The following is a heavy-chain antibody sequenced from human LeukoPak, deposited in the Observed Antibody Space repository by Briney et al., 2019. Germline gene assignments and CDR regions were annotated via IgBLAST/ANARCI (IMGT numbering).Heavy chain of an antibody. D-gene: IGHD5-18*01. CDR3: ARISKGGYKSGRRDPPYYFNY. V-gene: IGHV3-7*03. CDR2: IKQDGSEK. J-gene: IGHJ4*02. Sequence: GKSLRLSCAASGFTFNNYGMHWVRQGPGEGLEWVANIKQDGSEKYYVDSVRGRFAISRDNAKNSLYLQMNSLRAEDTAVYYCARISKGGYKSGRRDPPYYFNYWGQGTLVPVSS. CDR1: GFTFNNYG.